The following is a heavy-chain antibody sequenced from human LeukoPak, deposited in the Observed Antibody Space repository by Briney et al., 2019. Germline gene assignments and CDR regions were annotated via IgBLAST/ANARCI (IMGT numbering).Heavy chain of an antibody. V-gene: IGHV3-23*01. D-gene: IGHD3-22*01. Sequence: GGSLTLSCEASGFTFSSYGTSWVRQAPRKGLECVSTISGNGAKTYYADSVKGRFTISRDNSKNTLYLQMNSLRDEDTAVYYCAKHRFESGGYHSTDWGQGTLVTVSS. CDR3: AKHRFESGGYHSTD. CDR1: GFTFSSYG. CDR2: ISGNGAKT. J-gene: IGHJ4*02.